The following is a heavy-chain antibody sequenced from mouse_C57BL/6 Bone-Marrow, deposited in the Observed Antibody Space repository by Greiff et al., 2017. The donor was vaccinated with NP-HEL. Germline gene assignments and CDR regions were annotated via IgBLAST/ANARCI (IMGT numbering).Heavy chain of an antibody. D-gene: IGHD2-4*01. V-gene: IGHV2-5*01. Sequence: VQLQQSGPGLVQPSQSLSITCTVSGFSLTSYGVHWVRQSPGKGLEWLGVIWRGGSTDYNAAFMSRLSITKDNSKSQVFFKMNSLQADDTAIYYCAKKKSIYYDYFYWYFDVWGTGTTVTVSS. CDR3: AKKKSIYYDYFYWYFDV. CDR1: GFSLTSYG. CDR2: IWRGGST. J-gene: IGHJ1*03.